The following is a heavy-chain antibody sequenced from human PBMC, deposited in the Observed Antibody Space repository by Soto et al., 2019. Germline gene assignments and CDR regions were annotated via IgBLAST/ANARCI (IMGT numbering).Heavy chain of an antibody. V-gene: IGHV3-74*01. J-gene: IGHJ4*02. CDR1: GFTFSSYW. CDR3: ARVRQGDWDFDY. CDR2: INTDGSTT. D-gene: IGHD2-21*02. Sequence: GALRLSCAASGFTFSSYWMHWVRQAPGKGLVWVSRINTDGSTTSYADSVKGRFTISRDNAKNTLFLQMNSLRAEDTAVYYCARVRQGDWDFDYWGQGTLVTVSS.